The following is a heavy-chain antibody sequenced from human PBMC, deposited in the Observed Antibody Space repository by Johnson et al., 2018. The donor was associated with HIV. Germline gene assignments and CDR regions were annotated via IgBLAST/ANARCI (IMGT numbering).Heavy chain of an antibody. V-gene: IGHV3-66*02. CDR1: GFTFSSNY. CDR2: IYSGGST. Sequence: VQLVESGGGVVQPWRSLRLSCAASGFTFSSNYMSWVRQAPGKGLEWVSVIYSGGSTYYADSVKGRFTISRDNSKNTLYLQMNSLRAEDTAVYYCARFSSSSSFDAFDIWGQGTMVTVSS. J-gene: IGHJ3*02. CDR3: ARFSSSSSFDAFDI. D-gene: IGHD6-6*01.